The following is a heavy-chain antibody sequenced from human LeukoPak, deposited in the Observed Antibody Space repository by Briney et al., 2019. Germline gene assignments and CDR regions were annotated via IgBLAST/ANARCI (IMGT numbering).Heavy chain of an antibody. CDR1: GFTFSSYS. D-gene: IGHD2-15*01. Sequence: GGSLRLSCAASGFTFSSYSMNWVRQAPGKGLEWVSSISSSSSYIYYADSVKGRFTISRDNAKNSLYLQMNSLRAEDTAVYYCASGTYCSGGSCYRIDYXGQGTLVTVSS. V-gene: IGHV3-21*01. CDR3: ASGTYCSGGSCYRIDY. J-gene: IGHJ4*02. CDR2: ISSSSSYI.